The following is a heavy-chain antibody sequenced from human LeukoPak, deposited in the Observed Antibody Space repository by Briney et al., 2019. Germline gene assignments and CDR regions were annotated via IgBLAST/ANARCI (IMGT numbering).Heavy chain of an antibody. Sequence: SETLSLTCTVSGFSISSGFYWGWIRQPPGKGLELIGRIYHSGSTYYNPSLGSRVTISVDTSKNQFSLKVTSVTAADTAVYYCARAREPLLYTYYFEYWGQGTLVTVSS. CDR2: IYHSGST. J-gene: IGHJ4*02. CDR1: GFSISSGFY. CDR3: ARAREPLLYTYYFEY. D-gene: IGHD1-14*01. V-gene: IGHV4-38-2*02.